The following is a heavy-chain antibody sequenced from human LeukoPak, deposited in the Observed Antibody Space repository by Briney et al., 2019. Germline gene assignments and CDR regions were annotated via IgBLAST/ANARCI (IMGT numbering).Heavy chain of an antibody. CDR3: VKVRIVVVPAAMRDIDY. CDR1: GFTFSVDA. Sequence: GSLRLSCAASGFTFSVDAMSGVCPTPGKRLEWVSAISGSGGTTYYADSVKGWFTISRDNSKNTLSLQMNSLRAEDTGVYYCVKVRIVVVPAAMRDIDYWGQGTLVAVSS. D-gene: IGHD2-2*01. CDR2: ISGSGGTT. V-gene: IGHV3-23*01. J-gene: IGHJ4*02.